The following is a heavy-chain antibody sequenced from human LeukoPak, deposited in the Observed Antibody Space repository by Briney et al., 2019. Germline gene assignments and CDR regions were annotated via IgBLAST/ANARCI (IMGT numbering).Heavy chain of an antibody. CDR1: GYTFTSYG. CDR2: ISAYNGNT. Sequence: ASVKVSCKASGYTFTSYGISWVRQAPGQGLEWMGWISAYNGNTSYAQKLQGRVTMTTDTSTSTAYMELRSLRSDDTAVYYCARAHLGQWLVPMEGSMDVWGQGTTVTVSS. D-gene: IGHD6-19*01. V-gene: IGHV1-18*01. J-gene: IGHJ6*02. CDR3: ARAHLGQWLVPMEGSMDV.